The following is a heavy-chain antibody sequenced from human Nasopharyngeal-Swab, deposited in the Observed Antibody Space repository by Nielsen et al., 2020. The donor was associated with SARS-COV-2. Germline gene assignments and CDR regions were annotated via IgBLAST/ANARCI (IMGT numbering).Heavy chain of an antibody. CDR1: GFTFSSYA. CDR2: ISGSGDTT. D-gene: IGHD5-18*01. V-gene: IGHV3-23*01. Sequence: GESLKISCAASGFTFSSYAMSWVRQAPGKGLEWVSIISGSGDTTYYADSVKGRFTISRDNSKNTLYLQMNSLRAEDTAVYYCASPRGYSYGPFDYWGQGTLVTVSS. J-gene: IGHJ4*02. CDR3: ASPRGYSYGPFDY.